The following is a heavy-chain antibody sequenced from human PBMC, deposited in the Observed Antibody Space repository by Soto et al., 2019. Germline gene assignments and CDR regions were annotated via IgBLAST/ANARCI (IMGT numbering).Heavy chain of an antibody. J-gene: IGHJ4*02. D-gene: IGHD5-18*01. CDR2: VYYSGTT. V-gene: IGHV4-30-2*06. Sequence: SETLSLTCSVSGGSMNIGSHSWNWIRQSAGKGLEWIGFVYYSGTTYYNPALNSRVTISVDRAKSQFSLKLRSVTAADTAVYYCASTRSHSYGTAPIDYWGQGTLVTVSS. CDR1: GGSMNIGSHS. CDR3: ASTRSHSYGTAPIDY.